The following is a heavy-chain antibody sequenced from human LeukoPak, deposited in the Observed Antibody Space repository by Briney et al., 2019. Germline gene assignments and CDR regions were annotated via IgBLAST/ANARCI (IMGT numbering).Heavy chain of an antibody. Sequence: PGGSLRLSCAASGFTFSSYEMNWVRQAPGKGLEWVSYISSSSSYIYYADSVKGRFTISRDNAKNSLYLQMNSLRAEDTAVYYCARGGRYNWSKDGNYYYYYMDVWGKGTTVTVSS. J-gene: IGHJ6*03. CDR1: GFTFSSYE. D-gene: IGHD1/OR15-1a*01. V-gene: IGHV3-21*05. CDR2: ISSSSSYI. CDR3: ARGGRYNWSKDGNYYYYYMDV.